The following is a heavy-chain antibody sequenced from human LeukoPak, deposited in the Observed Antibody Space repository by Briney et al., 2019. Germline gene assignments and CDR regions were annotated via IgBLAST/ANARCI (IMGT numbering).Heavy chain of an antibody. Sequence: ESGPTLVNPPQTLTLTRPFSGLSLRTSGMCVRWIGQPPGKALEWLPRIDRDDHKYYRTSLKSRLTISKDTSKTHVVLAMINMDPVDTATYYCARIRGAFYGDSPWAFDIWGQGTMVTVSS. CDR3: ARIRGAFYGDSPWAFDI. V-gene: IGHV2-70*11. CDR1: GLSLRTSGMC. D-gene: IGHD4-17*01. CDR2: IDRDDHK. J-gene: IGHJ3*02.